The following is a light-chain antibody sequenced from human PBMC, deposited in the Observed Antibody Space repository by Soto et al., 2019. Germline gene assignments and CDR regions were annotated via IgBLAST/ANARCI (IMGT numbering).Light chain of an antibody. CDR1: QSVSASF. V-gene: IGKV3-20*01. CDR3: QQYGTSPPEYT. J-gene: IGKJ2*01. Sequence: EIVLTQSPGTLSLSPGERATLSCRASQSVSASFLAWYQQKPGQAPRLLIYGASSRATGMPDRFSGGGSETDFTLTISRLEPEDFAVYYCQQYGTSPPEYTFGQGTKLEIK. CDR2: GAS.